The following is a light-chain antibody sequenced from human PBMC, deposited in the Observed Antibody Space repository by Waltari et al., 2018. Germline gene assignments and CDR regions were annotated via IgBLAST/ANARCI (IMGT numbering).Light chain of an antibody. CDR1: SSDAGNYNL. J-gene: IGLJ1*01. CDR2: EVT. CDR3: CSYVGLGTYV. Sequence: QSGLAQHAPAPGPPGKSITTTCPGTSSDAGNYNLVSWYQQRPGQAPTLLIYEVTKRAPGTSDRFSASKSGNTASLSISGLQAQEDEADYYCCSYVGLGTYVFGTGTKVTV. V-gene: IGLV2-23*02.